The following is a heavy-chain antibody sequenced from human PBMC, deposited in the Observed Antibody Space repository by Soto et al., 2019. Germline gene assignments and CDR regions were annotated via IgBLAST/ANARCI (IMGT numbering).Heavy chain of an antibody. Sequence: SETLSLTCTVSDVSITGHYWTWIRQPPGRGLEWIGNVHYSGSTHYSPSLKSRVIISVDTSENQSSLKLNSVTTADTAVYYCTRGGSGHPFDHWGQGTLVSIYS. CDR1: DVSITGHY. CDR2: VHYSGST. D-gene: IGHD1-26*01. CDR3: TRGGSGHPFDH. J-gene: IGHJ4*02. V-gene: IGHV4-59*11.